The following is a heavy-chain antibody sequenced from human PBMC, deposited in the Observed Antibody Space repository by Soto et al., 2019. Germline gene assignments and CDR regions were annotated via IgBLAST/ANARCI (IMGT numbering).Heavy chain of an antibody. CDR3: STFPFYGVDV. J-gene: IGHJ6*02. Sequence: EVQLVESGGGLVEPGGSLRLSCAASGFTFGDAWMNWVRQAPGKGLEWVARIKSKADGGTIDYAASVRGRFTISGDDSKNTVYLQMNSLKIEDTAIYYCSTFPFYGVDVWGQGTTVTVSS. V-gene: IGHV3-15*07. CDR1: GFTFGDAW. CDR2: IKSKADGGTI.